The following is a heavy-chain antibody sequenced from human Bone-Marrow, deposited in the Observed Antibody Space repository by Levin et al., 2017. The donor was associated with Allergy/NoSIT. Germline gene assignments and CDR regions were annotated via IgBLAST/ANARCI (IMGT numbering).Heavy chain of an antibody. Sequence: GESLKISCAASGFTFSTFSTFAMAWVRQAPGRGLAWVSGISDSGDRTYYADSVKGRFTISRDKSKNTLYLQMNSLRSEDTAVYYCAKTLNSGWAVNWFDPWGQGTLVTVSS. V-gene: IGHV3-23*01. CDR1: GFTFSTFSTFA. CDR2: ISDSGDRT. CDR3: AKTLNSGWAVNWFDP. D-gene: IGHD6-19*01. J-gene: IGHJ5*02.